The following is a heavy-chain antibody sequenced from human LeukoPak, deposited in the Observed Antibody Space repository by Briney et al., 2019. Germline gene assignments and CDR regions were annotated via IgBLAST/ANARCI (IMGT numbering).Heavy chain of an antibody. V-gene: IGHV1-18*01. D-gene: IGHD3-10*01. CDR1: GYTLFSSG. CDR3: ARGIGETASTSLNWFDP. CDR2: ISAYNGNT. Sequence: ASVKESCKASGYTLFSSGSNGVRQAPGQGLEWMGWISAYNGNTRDAQKCQGTVTMATDTSTTTAYMELRSLRYDDTAVYSCARGIGETASTSLNWFDPWGQGTLVTVSS. J-gene: IGHJ5*02.